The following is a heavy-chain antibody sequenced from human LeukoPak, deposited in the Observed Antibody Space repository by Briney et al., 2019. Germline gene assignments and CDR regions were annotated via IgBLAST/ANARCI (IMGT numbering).Heavy chain of an antibody. CDR1: GGSISSSSYY. CDR3: ARRGYDFWSGYHGEAFDI. CDR2: IYYSGST. V-gene: IGHV4-39*01. Sequence: SETLSLTCTVSGGSISSSSYYWGWIREPPGKGLEWIASIYYSGSTYYNPSLKSRVTISVATSKNQFSLKLSSVTAADTAVYYCARRGYDFWSGYHGEAFDIWGQGTMVTVSS. J-gene: IGHJ3*02. D-gene: IGHD3-3*01.